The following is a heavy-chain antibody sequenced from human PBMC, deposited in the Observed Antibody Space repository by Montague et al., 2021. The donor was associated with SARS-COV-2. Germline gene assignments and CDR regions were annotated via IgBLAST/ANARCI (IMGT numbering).Heavy chain of an antibody. CDR2: TYYPSKWYN. D-gene: IGHD3-9*01. V-gene: IGHV6-1*01. CDR3: AREVDNYFGY. J-gene: IGHJ4*02. Sequence: CAISGDSVSNNRAARNWVRQSPSRGLEWLGRTYYPSKWYNDYALFVKSRITINPDTSKNQVSLRLNSVTPEDTAIYFCAREVDNYFGYWGQGTLVTVSS. CDR1: GDSVSNNRAA.